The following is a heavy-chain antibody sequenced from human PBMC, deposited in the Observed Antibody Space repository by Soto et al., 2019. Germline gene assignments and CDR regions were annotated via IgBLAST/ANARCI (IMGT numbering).Heavy chain of an antibody. J-gene: IGHJ5*01. D-gene: IGHD3-22*01. Sequence: WTWLRQSPGKGLEWIGYIFHSGITDYNPSVKSRVTISIDKSRNLFSLTLTSVTAADTAVYYCARDRYFYDSRGYYRTLDSWGQGTLVTVSS. CDR3: ARDRYFYDSRGYYRTLDS. CDR2: IFHSGIT. V-gene: IGHV4-61*03.